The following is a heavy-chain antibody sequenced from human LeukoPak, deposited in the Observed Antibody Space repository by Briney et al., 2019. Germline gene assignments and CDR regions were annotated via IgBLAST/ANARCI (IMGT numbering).Heavy chain of an antibody. Sequence: SETLSLTCAVCGGSLSGYYWSWIRQPPGKGLEWIGEINHSGSTNYNPSLKSRITISVDTSKNQFSLKLSSVTAADTAVYYCARGGRMARGVIVDYYYYYDMDVWGQGTTVTVSS. V-gene: IGHV4-34*01. D-gene: IGHD3-10*01. CDR1: GGSLSGYY. J-gene: IGHJ6*02. CDR2: INHSGST. CDR3: ARGGRMARGVIVDYYYYYDMDV.